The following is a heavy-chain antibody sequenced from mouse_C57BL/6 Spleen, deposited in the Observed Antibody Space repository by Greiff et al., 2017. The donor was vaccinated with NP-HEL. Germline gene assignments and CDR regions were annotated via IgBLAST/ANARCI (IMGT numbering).Heavy chain of an antibody. D-gene: IGHD2-3*01. J-gene: IGHJ2*01. V-gene: IGHV1-61*01. CDR2: IYPSDSET. CDR3: ARWGLLDY. Sequence: VQLQESGAELVRPGSSVKLSCKASGYTFTSYWMDWVKQRPGQGLEWIGNIYPSDSETHYNQKFKDKATLTVDKSSSTAYMQLSSLTSEDSAVYYCARWGLLDYWGQGTTLTVSS. CDR1: GYTFTSYW.